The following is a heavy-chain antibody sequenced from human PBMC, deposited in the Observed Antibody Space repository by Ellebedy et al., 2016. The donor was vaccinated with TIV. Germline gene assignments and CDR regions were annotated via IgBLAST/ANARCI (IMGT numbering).Heavy chain of an antibody. J-gene: IGHJ4*02. CDR3: ASSRYHYYVGNTIFAY. CDR2: VSVGGLFI. CDR1: GFTFIPYA. Sequence: GESLKISCTASGFTFIPYALRFLRPAPRKGLAFFSVVSVGGLFIAYADSVKGRFTISRDNSKNTLDLQMNSLRAEDTAVYYCASSRYHYYVGNTIFAYWGQGTLVTVSS. V-gene: IGHV3-23*03. D-gene: IGHD3-10*01.